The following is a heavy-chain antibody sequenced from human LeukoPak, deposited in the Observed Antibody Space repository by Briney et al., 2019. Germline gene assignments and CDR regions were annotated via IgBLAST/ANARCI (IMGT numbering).Heavy chain of an antibody. CDR3: ARADNDHYYYYMDV. D-gene: IGHD1-1*01. Sequence: SETLSLTCTVSGDSINNYYWAWIRQPPGKGLEWIGYIHYSGTTYYNPSLKSRVTISVDSSRTQFSLKLSSMTAADTAVYYCARADNDHYYYYMDVWGKGTTVTVSS. V-gene: IGHV4-59*01. J-gene: IGHJ6*03. CDR2: IHYSGTT. CDR1: GDSINNYY.